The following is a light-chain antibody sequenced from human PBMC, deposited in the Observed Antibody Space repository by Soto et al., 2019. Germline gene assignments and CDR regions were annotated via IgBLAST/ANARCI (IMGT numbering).Light chain of an antibody. J-gene: IGKJ2*01. CDR3: QQYNNWPMYT. CDR1: ESVSRN. Sequence: TVMTQSPATLSVSPGERATLSCRANESVSRNLAWYQQRPGQAPRLLISGASTRATGIPARFSGIGSGTDFTLTISSLQSEDFVIYYCQQYNNWPMYTFGPGTKLE. CDR2: GAS. V-gene: IGKV3-15*01.